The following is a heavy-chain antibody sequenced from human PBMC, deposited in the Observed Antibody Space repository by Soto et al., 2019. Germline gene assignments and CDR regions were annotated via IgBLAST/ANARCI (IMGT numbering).Heavy chain of an antibody. D-gene: IGHD2-2*01. CDR1: GGSISSYY. CDR2: IYSSGST. CDR3: ARHDAS. J-gene: IGHJ5*02. V-gene: IGHV4-59*08. Sequence: QVQLQESGPGLVKPSETLSLTCTVSGGSISSYYWSWIRQPPGKGLEWIGYIYSSGSTNYHPSLQSRVTISVDTSKPHFSLMLSCVTAGDTAVYYCARHDASWGPGTLVTVSS.